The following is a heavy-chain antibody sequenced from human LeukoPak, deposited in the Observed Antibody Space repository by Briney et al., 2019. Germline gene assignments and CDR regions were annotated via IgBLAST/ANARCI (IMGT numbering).Heavy chain of an antibody. V-gene: IGHV3-43D*04. CDR2: ISWDGGST. Sequence: PGGSLRLSCAASGFTFDDYAMHWVRQAPGKGLEWVSLISWDGGSTYYADSVKGRFTISRDNSKNSLYLQMNSLRAEDTALYYCAKEPNTWIQPYRNYYFDYWGQGTLVTVSS. CDR3: AKEPNTWIQPYRNYYFDY. D-gene: IGHD5-18*01. CDR1: GFTFDDYA. J-gene: IGHJ4*02.